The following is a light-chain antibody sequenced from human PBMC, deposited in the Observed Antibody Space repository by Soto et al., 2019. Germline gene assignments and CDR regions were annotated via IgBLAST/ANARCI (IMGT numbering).Light chain of an antibody. CDR1: QGINSY. V-gene: IGKV1-9*01. J-gene: IGKJ5*01. CDR3: QLLNYYPVT. Sequence: DIRLTQSPSFLSASVGDRVTITCRASQGINSYLAWYQQKPGKPPQLLIYAASTLQSGVPSTFSGSGSGTEFTLTITGLQPEYVATYYCQLLNYYPVTFGQGTRLDIK. CDR2: AAS.